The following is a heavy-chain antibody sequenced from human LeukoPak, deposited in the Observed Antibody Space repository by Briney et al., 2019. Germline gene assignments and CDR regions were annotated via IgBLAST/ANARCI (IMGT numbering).Heavy chain of an antibody. CDR3: ARASTSCYTVRVRALVCYYYMDV. CDR1: GFTFSDYY. Sequence: PGGSLRLSCAASGFTFSDYYMSWLRQAPGKGLEWVSYISSSGSTIYYADSVKGRFTISRDNAKNSLYLQMNSLRAEDTAVYYCARASTSCYTVRVRALVCYYYMDVWGKGTTVTVSS. CDR2: ISSSGSTI. D-gene: IGHD2-2*02. J-gene: IGHJ6*03. V-gene: IGHV3-11*01.